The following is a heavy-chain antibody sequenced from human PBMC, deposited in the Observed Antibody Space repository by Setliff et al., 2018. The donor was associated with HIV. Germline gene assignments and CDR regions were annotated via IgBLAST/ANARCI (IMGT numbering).Heavy chain of an antibody. CDR2: IYTSGNT. CDR1: GGSISSDNYY. Sequence: SETLSLTCTVSGGSISSDNYYWSWIRQPAGKGLGWIGHIYTSGNTKYNPSLKSRVTISVDTSKNQLSLKLSSVTAADTAVYYCARESGLPVRGAMYYYMDVWGTGTTVTVSS. V-gene: IGHV4-61*09. D-gene: IGHD3-10*01. J-gene: IGHJ6*03. CDR3: ARESGLPVRGAMYYYMDV.